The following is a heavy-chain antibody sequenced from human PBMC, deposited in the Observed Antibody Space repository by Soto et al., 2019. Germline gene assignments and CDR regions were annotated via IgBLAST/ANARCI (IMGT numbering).Heavy chain of an antibody. J-gene: IGHJ5*02. Sequence: SVKVSCKASGGTFSSYAISWVRQAPGQGLEWMGGIIPIFGTANYAQKFQGRVTITADESTSTAYMELSSLRSEDTTVYYCARDKGGYSYGFQDNWFDPWGQGTLVTVSS. CDR3: ARDKGGYSYGFQDNWFDP. D-gene: IGHD5-18*01. CDR1: GGTFSSYA. CDR2: IIPIFGTA. V-gene: IGHV1-69*13.